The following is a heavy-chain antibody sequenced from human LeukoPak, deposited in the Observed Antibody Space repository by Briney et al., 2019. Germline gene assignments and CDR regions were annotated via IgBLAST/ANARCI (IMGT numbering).Heavy chain of an antibody. V-gene: IGHV4-59*01. D-gene: IGHD1-26*01. CDR1: GGSISSYY. J-gene: IGHJ4*02. Sequence: SETLSLTCTVSGGSISSYYWNWIRQPPGKGLEWIGYIYYSGSTNYNPSLKSRVTIAVDTSKNQFSLKRISVTAADTAVYYCARDLGATGDYWGQGTLVTVSS. CDR2: IYYSGST. CDR3: ARDLGATGDY.